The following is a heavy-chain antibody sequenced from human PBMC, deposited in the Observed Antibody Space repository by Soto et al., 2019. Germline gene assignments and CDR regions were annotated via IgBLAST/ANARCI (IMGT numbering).Heavy chain of an antibody. CDR2: INHSGST. D-gene: IGHD6-6*01. CDR1: GGSFSGYY. CDR3: ARGRRYSSSVDY. Sequence: PSETLSLTCAVYGGSFSGYYWSWIRQPPGKGLEWIGEINHSGSTNYNPSLKSRVTISVDTSKNQFSLKLSSVTAADTAVYYCARGRRYSSSVDYWGQGTLVTVSS. J-gene: IGHJ4*02. V-gene: IGHV4-34*01.